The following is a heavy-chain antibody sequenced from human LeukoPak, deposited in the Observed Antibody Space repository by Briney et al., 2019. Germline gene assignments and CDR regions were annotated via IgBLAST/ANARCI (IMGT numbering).Heavy chain of an antibody. D-gene: IGHD2-8*02. CDR3: AKRRVPVVFMDLDS. J-gene: IGHJ4*02. CDR1: GFTFSTYG. Sequence: GGSLRLSCAASGFTFSTYGMHWVRQAPGKGLEWVAFIRYDGSNKYYVDSVKGRFTISRDNSKNTLYLQMNSLRPEDTAVYYCAKRRVPVVFMDLDSWAQEPLVT. CDR2: IRYDGSNK. V-gene: IGHV3-30*02.